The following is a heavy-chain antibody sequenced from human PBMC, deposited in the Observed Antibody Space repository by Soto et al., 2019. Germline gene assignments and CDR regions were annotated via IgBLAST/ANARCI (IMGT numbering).Heavy chain of an antibody. CDR3: ARRPRDCNYYMDV. D-gene: IGHD2-21*02. CDR2: IIPILGIA. V-gene: IGHV1-69*02. J-gene: IGHJ6*03. Sequence: QVQLVQSGDEVKKPGSSVMVSCKASGGTFSSYTISWVRQAPGQGLEWMGRIIPILGIANYAQKFQGRVTITADKSTSTAYMELSSLRSEDMAVYYCARRPRDCNYYMDVWGKGTTVTVSS. CDR1: GGTFSSYT.